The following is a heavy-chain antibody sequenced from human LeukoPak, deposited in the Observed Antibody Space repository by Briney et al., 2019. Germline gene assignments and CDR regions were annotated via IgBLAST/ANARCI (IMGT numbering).Heavy chain of an antibody. CDR1: GFTVSSNY. D-gene: IGHD6-13*01. J-gene: IGHJ4*02. CDR2: IYDSGTT. CDR3: ARDIRQQLGLDY. V-gene: IGHV3-53*01. Sequence: GGSLRLSCATSGFTVSSNYMSWVRQAPGKGLEWVSVIYDSGTTYYADSVKGRFTISRDNSKNTLYLQMNSLRAEDTAVYYCARDIRQQLGLDYWGQGTLVTVSS.